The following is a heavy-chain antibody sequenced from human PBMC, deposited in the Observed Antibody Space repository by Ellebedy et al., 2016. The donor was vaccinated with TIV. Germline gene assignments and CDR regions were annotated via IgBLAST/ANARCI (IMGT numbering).Heavy chain of an antibody. V-gene: IGHV4-30-2*01. CDR3: ASSPIVVVTEEYFQH. D-gene: IGHD2-21*02. CDR1: GGSISSGGYS. CDR2: IYHSGST. J-gene: IGHJ1*01. Sequence: SETLSLTCAVSGGSISSGGYSWSWIRQPPGKGLEWIGYIYHSGSTYYNPSLKSPVTISVATSKNQFSLNLGSVTAADTAVYYCASSPIVVVTEEYFQHWGQGTLVTVSS.